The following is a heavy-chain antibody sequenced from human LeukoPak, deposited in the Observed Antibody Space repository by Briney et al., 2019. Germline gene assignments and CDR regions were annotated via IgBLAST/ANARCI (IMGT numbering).Heavy chain of an antibody. Sequence: GASVTVSCKASGGTFSSYAISWVRQAPGQGLEWMGGIIPIFGTANYAQKFQGRVTITADESTSTAYMELSSLRSEDTAVYYCARGGWARRYGMDVWGQGTTVTVSS. CDR1: GGTFSSYA. CDR2: IIPIFGTA. D-gene: IGHD6-6*01. J-gene: IGHJ6*02. CDR3: ARGGWARRYGMDV. V-gene: IGHV1-69*13.